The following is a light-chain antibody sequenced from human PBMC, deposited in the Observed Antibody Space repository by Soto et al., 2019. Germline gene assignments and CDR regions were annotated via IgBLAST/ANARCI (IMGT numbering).Light chain of an antibody. CDR1: QGISSY. CDR2: AAS. J-gene: IGKJ4*01. V-gene: IGKV1-9*01. Sequence: DIQLTQSPSFLYESVGDRVTITCRASQGISSYLAWYQQTPGKYPKLLIYAASTLQSGVPSRFSGSGSGTEVTLTISSMKPEDSATYYCQQLNSYPPFFGGGTKVEIK. CDR3: QQLNSYPPF.